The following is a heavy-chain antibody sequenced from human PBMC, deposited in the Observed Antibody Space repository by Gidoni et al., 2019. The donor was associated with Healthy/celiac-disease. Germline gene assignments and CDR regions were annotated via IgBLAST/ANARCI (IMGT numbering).Heavy chain of an antibody. J-gene: IGHJ4*02. V-gene: IGHV1-69*01. CDR3: ATFGEGEIVPDCGCDCYLDY. D-gene: IGHD2-21*02. Sequence: QVQLVQSGAAVKKPGSSVKVSCKASGGTFSSYAISWVRHAPGQGLEWMGGILPIVGTANYAQKFQGRVTITADESTSAAYMELSSLRSEDTAVYYCATFGEGEIVPDCGCDCYLDYWGQGTLVTVSS. CDR2: ILPIVGTA. CDR1: GGTFSSYA.